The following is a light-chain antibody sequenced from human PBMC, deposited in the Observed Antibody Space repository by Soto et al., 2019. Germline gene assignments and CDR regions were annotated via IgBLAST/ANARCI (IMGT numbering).Light chain of an antibody. CDR1: SSDVGGYKY. V-gene: IGLV1-40*01. J-gene: IGLJ1*01. Sequence: SALTQPASVSGSPGQSITISCTGTSSDVGGYKYVSWYQQLPGTAPKLLIYGNSNRPSGVPDRFSGSKSGTSASLAITGLQAGDEADYYCQSYDSSLSAYVFGTGTKVTV. CDR3: QSYDSSLSAYV. CDR2: GNS.